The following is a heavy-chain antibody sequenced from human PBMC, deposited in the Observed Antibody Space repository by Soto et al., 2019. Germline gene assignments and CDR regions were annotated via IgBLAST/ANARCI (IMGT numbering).Heavy chain of an antibody. D-gene: IGHD2-2*02. J-gene: IGHJ5*02. V-gene: IGHV1-69*01. CDR1: GGTFSSYA. CDR3: ARRPPDCSSTSCYRRGSWFDP. Sequence: QVQLVQSGAEVKKPGSSVKVSCKASGGTFSSYAISWARQAPGQGLEWMGGIIPIFGTANYAQKFQGRVTITADESTSTAYMELSSLRSEDTAVYYCARRPPDCSSTSCYRRGSWFDPWGQGTLVTVSS. CDR2: IIPIFGTA.